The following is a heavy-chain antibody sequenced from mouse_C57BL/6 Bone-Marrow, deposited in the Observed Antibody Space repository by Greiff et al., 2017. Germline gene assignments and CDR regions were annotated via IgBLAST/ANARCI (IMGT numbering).Heavy chain of an antibody. D-gene: IGHD1-1*01. CDR3: ARHGSSYLYAMDY. J-gene: IGHJ4*01. CDR1: GYAFSSYW. V-gene: IGHV1-80*01. CDR2: IYPGDGDT. Sequence: QVQLQQSGAELVKPGASVKISCKASGYAFSSYWMNWVKQRPGKGLEWIGQIYPGDGDTNYNGKFKGKATLTADKSSSTAYMQLSSLAAEDSAVYFCARHGSSYLYAMDYWGQGTSVTVSS.